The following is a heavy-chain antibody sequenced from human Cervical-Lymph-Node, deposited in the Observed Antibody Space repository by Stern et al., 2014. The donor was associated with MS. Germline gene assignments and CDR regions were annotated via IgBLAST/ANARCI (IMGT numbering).Heavy chain of an antibody. CDR2: INPNSGTT. CDR1: GYKFSDYY. J-gene: IGHJ4*02. CDR3: AREAGYSTSWFY. D-gene: IGHD6-13*01. Sequence: QVQLVQSGAEVKRPGASVKISCKASGYKFSDYYMHWARQAPGQGLEWMGIINPNSGTTTYAQNFRGRVTMTRDTSTSTLYMELSSLISEDTAVYYCAREAGYSTSWFYWGQGTLVTVST. V-gene: IGHV1-46*01.